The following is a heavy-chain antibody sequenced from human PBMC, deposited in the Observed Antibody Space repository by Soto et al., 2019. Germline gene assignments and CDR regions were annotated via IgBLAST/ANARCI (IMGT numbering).Heavy chain of an antibody. CDR3: AKSPKRYCSGGSCYSLY. J-gene: IGHJ4*02. D-gene: IGHD2-15*01. CDR1: GFTFSSYA. Sequence: GGSLRLSCAASGFTFSSYAMSWVRQAPGKGLEWVSAISGSGGSTYYADSVKGRFTISRDNSKNTLYLQMNSLRAEDTAVYYCAKSPKRYCSGGSCYSLYWGQGTLVTVSS. V-gene: IGHV3-23*01. CDR2: ISGSGGST.